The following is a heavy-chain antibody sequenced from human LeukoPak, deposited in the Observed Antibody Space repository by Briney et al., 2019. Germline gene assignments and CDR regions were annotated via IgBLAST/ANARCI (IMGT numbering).Heavy chain of an antibody. Sequence: SQTLSLTCAISGDSVSSNSAAWNWIRQSPSRGLEWLGRTYYRSKWYNDYAVSVKSRITINPDTSKNQFSLQLNSVTPEDTAVYYCARSSVSRSSGWPYHFDYWGQGTLVTVSS. V-gene: IGHV6-1*01. CDR1: GDSVSSNSAA. CDR3: ARSSVSRSSGWPYHFDY. D-gene: IGHD6-19*01. J-gene: IGHJ4*02. CDR2: TYYRSKWYN.